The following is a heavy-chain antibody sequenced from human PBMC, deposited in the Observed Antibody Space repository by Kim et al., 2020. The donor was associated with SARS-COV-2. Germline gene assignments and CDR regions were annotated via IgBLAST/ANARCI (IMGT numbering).Heavy chain of an antibody. CDR3: AKDGEEGYNYGPPFDS. V-gene: IGHV3-23*01. Sequence: DSVKGRFTVSRDNSKDTGFLQMNSRTDEDTALYYCAKDGEEGYNYGPPFDSWGQGTLVTVSS. D-gene: IGHD5-18*01. J-gene: IGHJ4*02.